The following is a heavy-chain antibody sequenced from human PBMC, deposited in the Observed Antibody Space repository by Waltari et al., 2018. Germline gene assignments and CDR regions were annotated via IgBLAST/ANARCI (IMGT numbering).Heavy chain of an antibody. CDR1: GGTFRSSA. D-gene: IGHD2-15*01. CDR3: ARAILGYCSGGSCYGAFDI. CDR2: IIPIFGTA. V-gene: IGHV1-69*05. J-gene: IGHJ3*02. Sequence: QVQLVQSGAEVKKHGSSVKVSCKASGGTFRSSAIRWVRQPPGQGPEWMGGIIPIFGTANYAQKFQGRVTITTDESTSTAYMELSSLRSEDTAVYYCARAILGYCSGGSCYGAFDIWGQGTMVTVSS.